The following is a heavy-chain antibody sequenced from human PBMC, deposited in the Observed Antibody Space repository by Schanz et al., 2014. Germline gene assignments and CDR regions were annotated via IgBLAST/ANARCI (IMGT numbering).Heavy chain of an antibody. CDR3: ARDRGHGDLPGDI. CDR1: GGSIRSYF. D-gene: IGHD4-17*01. J-gene: IGHJ3*02. V-gene: IGHV4-59*12. Sequence: QVQLQESGPGLLKPSETLSLTCTVSGGSIRSYFWSWIRQPPGKGLEWIGYIYYSGSSDYNPSLKRRVTISVDTTKNQVSLTLSSATAADTAVYYCARDRGHGDLPGDIWGQGTMVTVSS. CDR2: IYYSGSS.